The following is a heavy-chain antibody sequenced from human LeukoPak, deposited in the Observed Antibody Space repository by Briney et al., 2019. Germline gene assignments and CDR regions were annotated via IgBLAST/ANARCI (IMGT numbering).Heavy chain of an antibody. D-gene: IGHD1-1*01. J-gene: IGHJ2*01. CDR3: ARAPLGATGHWRIDV. Sequence: SETLSLACTVDGGSSSSYYWTWIRQPAGEVLEWIGRIYNSGTTTYSPSPASRVTMTLDTSTSRFTPRLSSVTAAATAVYYCARAPLGATGHWRIDVWGPGTPVTVSS. V-gene: IGHV4-4*07. CDR2: IYNSGTT. CDR1: GGSSSSYY.